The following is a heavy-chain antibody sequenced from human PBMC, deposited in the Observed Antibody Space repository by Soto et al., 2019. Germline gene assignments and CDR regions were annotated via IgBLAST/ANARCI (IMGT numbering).Heavy chain of an antibody. CDR3: ARVSGPITVVSPFDY. CDR2: IYYSGST. Sequence: QVQLQESGPGLVKPSQTLSLTCTVSGGSISSGGYYWSWIRQHPGKGLEWIGYIYYSGSTYYNPYPRSLVTISVDTSMDQFSLKLRSVTAADTAVYYCARVSGPITVVSPFDYWGQGTLVTVSS. J-gene: IGHJ4*02. D-gene: IGHD2-15*01. CDR1: GGSISSGGYY. V-gene: IGHV4-31*01.